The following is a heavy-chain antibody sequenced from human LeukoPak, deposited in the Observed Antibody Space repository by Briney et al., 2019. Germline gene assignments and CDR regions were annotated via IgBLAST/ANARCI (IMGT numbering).Heavy chain of an antibody. J-gene: IGHJ4*02. CDR2: ISGSGGST. D-gene: IGHD3-3*01. CDR1: AFTFSSYG. Sequence: GGSLRLSCAASAFTFSSYGMSWVRQAPGKGLEWVSAISGSGGSTYYADSVKGRFTISRDNSKNTLYLQMNSLRAEDTAVYYCAKSRDYDFWSGYYSPLHFDYWGQGTLVTVSS. V-gene: IGHV3-23*01. CDR3: AKSRDYDFWSGYYSPLHFDY.